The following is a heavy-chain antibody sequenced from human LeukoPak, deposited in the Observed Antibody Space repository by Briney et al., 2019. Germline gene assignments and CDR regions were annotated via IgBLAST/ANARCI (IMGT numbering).Heavy chain of an antibody. V-gene: IGHV1-24*01. CDR1: GYTLTELS. CDR2: FDPEDGET. D-gene: IGHD2-2*01. Sequence: ASVKVSCKVSGYTLTELSMHWVRQAPGKGLEWMGGFDPEDGETIYAQKFQGRVTMTEDTSTDTAYMELSSLRSEDTAVYYCATDSVVPAAPWWDYYGMDVWGQGTTVTVSS. CDR3: ATDSVVPAAPWWDYYGMDV. J-gene: IGHJ6*02.